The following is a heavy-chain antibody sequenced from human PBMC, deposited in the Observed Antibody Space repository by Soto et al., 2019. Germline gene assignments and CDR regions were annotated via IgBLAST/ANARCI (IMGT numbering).Heavy chain of an antibody. CDR1: GFTFTSYA. CDR3: ARGKSITGTPYAFDY. CDR2: INAGNGNT. D-gene: IGHD1-7*01. V-gene: IGHV1-3*01. Sequence: ASVKVSCKASGFTFTSYAMHWVRQAPGQRLEWMGWINAGNGNTKYSKKFQGRVTTTRDTSASTAYMELSSLRSEDTAVYYCARGKSITGTPYAFDYWGQGTLVTVSS. J-gene: IGHJ4*02.